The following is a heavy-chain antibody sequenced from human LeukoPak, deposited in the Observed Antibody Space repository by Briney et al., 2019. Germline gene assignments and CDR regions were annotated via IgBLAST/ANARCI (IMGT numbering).Heavy chain of an antibody. V-gene: IGHV3-33*01. D-gene: IGHD2-8*02. J-gene: IGHJ4*02. CDR1: GFIFSTYG. CDR3: ARDWSFYYDL. CDR2: IWYDGSNK. Sequence: GESLKISCAASGFIFSTYGFNWVRQAPGKGLEWVAVIWYDGSNKYYADSVKGRFTISRDSSTVYLQMSSLRAEDTAVYYCARDWSFYYDLWGQGTLVTVSS.